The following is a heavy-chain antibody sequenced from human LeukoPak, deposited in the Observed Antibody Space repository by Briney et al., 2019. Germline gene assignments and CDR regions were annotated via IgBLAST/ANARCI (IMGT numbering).Heavy chain of an antibody. J-gene: IGHJ4*02. D-gene: IGHD2-15*01. CDR1: GGSISSSSYY. CDR3: ARPHCSGGSCYLDY. Sequence: PSETLSLTCTVSGGSISSSSYYWGWIRQPPGKGLEWIGSIYYSGSTYYNPSLKSRVTISVDTSKNQFSLKLSSVTAADTAVYYCARPHCSGGSCYLDYWGQGTLVTVSS. CDR2: IYYSGST. V-gene: IGHV4-39*01.